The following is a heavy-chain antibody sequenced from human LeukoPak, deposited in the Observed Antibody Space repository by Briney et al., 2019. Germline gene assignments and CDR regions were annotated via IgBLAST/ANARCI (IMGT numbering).Heavy chain of an antibody. Sequence: GGSLRLSCAASGFTFSSYAMSWVRQAPGKGLEWVSAISGSGGSTYYADSVKGRFTISRDNSKNTLSLQMNSLGAEDTAVYYCAKDSYCSGSSCYALGTYYYGMDVWGQGTTVTVSS. CDR2: ISGSGGST. D-gene: IGHD2-15*01. CDR1: GFTFSSYA. J-gene: IGHJ6*02. V-gene: IGHV3-23*01. CDR3: AKDSYCSGSSCYALGTYYYGMDV.